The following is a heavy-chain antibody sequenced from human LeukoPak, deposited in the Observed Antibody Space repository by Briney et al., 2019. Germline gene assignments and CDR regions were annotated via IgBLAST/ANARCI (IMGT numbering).Heavy chain of an antibody. D-gene: IGHD3-3*01. V-gene: IGHV4-31*03. CDR1: GGSISSGGYY. CDR3: ARRNSRSGHSFDY. J-gene: IGHJ4*02. Sequence: SQTLSLTCTVSGGSISSGGYYWSWIRQYPGKGLEWIGYIYYSGSTYYNPSLKSRVTISVDTSKKQFSLKLSSVTAADTAVYYCARRNSRSGHSFDYWGQGTLVTVAS. CDR2: IYYSGST.